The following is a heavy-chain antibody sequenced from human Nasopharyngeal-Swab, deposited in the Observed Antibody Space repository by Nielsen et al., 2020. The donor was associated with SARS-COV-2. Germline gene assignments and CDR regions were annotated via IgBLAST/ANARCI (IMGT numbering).Heavy chain of an antibody. V-gene: IGHV3-7*03. J-gene: IGHJ6*03. CDR3: ARQGVFVPAYFHQYYMDV. CDR2: IKQDGSEK. Sequence: ETLSLTCAASGFSFSTDWMTWVRQAPGKGLEWVANIKQDGSEKYYVDSVKGRFTVSRDNPKNLLYLQVNSLRAEDTAVYYCARQGVFVPAYFHQYYMDVWGKGTTVTVSS. CDR1: GFSFSTDW. D-gene: IGHD3-16*02.